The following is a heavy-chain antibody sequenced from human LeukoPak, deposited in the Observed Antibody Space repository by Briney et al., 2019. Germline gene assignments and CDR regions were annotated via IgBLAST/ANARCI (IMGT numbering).Heavy chain of an antibody. J-gene: IGHJ5*02. Sequence: SETLSLTCTVSGGSISSGGYSWSWIRQHPGKGLEWIGYIYYSGSTYYNPSLKSRVTISVDTSKNQFSLKLSSVTAADTAVYYCARFSRFTGYNWFDPWGQGTLVTVSS. CDR3: ARFSRFTGYNWFDP. CDR2: IYYSGST. D-gene: IGHD3-3*01. V-gene: IGHV4-31*03. CDR1: GGSISSGGYS.